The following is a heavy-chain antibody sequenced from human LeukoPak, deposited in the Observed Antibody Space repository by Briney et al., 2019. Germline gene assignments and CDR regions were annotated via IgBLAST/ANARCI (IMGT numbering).Heavy chain of an antibody. CDR1: GFTFRSFG. V-gene: IGHV3-33*06. J-gene: IGHJ5*02. Sequence: PGGSLRLSCAASGFTFRSFGMHWVRQAPGKGLEWVAVIWSDGSNKYYADSVKGRFTISRDNSKNTLYLQMNSLRAEDTAIYYCANPKNEYSDRYNYFDPWGQGTLVSVSS. CDR3: ANPKNEYSDRYNYFDP. D-gene: IGHD4-17*01. CDR2: IWSDGSNK.